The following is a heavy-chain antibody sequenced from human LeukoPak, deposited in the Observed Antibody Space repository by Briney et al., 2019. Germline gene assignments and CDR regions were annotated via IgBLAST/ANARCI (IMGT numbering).Heavy chain of an antibody. J-gene: IGHJ4*02. D-gene: IGHD3-10*01. CDR1: GFTFSTYA. V-gene: IGHV3-30*04. Sequence: GRFLRLSCAASGFTFSTYAIHWVRQAPGKGLEWVAVISYDISNKYYADSVKGRFTISRDNSKNTLYLQMSSLKPEDTAVYYCAREGTFGEFLPLDSWGQGTLVTVSS. CDR3: AREGTFGEFLPLDS. CDR2: ISYDISNK.